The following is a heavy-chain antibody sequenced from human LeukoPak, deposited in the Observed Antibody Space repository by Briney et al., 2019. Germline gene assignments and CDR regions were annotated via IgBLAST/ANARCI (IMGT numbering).Heavy chain of an antibody. CDR1: GGSINTNPNY. D-gene: IGHD3-22*01. J-gene: IGHJ4*02. V-gene: IGHV4-61*05. CDR2: IYYSRST. CDR3: ARGSGYLVY. Sequence: PSETLSLTCSVSGGSINTNPNYWGWVRQPPGKGLEWIGYIYYSRSTNYNPSLKSRVTISVDTSKNQFSLKLSSVTAADTAMYYCARGSGYLVYWGQGTLVTVSS.